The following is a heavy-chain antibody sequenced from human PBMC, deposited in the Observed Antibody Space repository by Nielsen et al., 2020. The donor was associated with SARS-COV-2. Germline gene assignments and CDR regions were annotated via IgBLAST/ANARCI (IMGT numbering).Heavy chain of an antibody. V-gene: IGHV5-51*01. CDR2: IYPGDSDT. J-gene: IGHJ5*02. CDR1: GYSFTSYW. Sequence: GGSLRLSCKGSGYSFTSYWIGWVRQMPGKGLEWMGIIYPGDSDTRYSPSFQGQVTISADKSISTAYLQWSSLKASDTAMYYCARRLGYCSSTSCYGRWFDPRGQGTLVTVSS. D-gene: IGHD2-2*01. CDR3: ARRLGYCSSTSCYGRWFDP.